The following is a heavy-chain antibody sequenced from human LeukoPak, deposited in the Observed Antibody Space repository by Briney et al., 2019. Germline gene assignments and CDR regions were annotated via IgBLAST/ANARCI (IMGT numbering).Heavy chain of an antibody. V-gene: IGHV1-24*01. CDR2: FDPEDGET. CDR3: ATISLYSSGWYNRYFQH. D-gene: IGHD6-19*01. CDR1: GYTLTELS. J-gene: IGHJ1*01. Sequence: ASVKVSCKVSGYTLTELSMHWVRQAPGKGLEWMGGFDPEDGETIYAQKFQGRVTMTEDTSTDTAYMELSSLRFEDTAVYYCATISLYSSGWYNRYFQHWGQGTLVTVSS.